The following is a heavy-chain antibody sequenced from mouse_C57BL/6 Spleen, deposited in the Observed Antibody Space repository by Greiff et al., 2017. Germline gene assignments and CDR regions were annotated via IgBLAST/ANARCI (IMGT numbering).Heavy chain of an antibody. D-gene: IGHD2-1*01. J-gene: IGHJ3*01. CDR3: ARDGGGNYLGVWFAY. CDR2: INYDGSST. CDR1: GFTFSDYY. V-gene: IGHV5-16*01. Sequence: EVMLVESEGGLVQPGRSMTLSCTASGFTFSDYYMAWVRQVPEKGLEWVANINYDGSSTYYLDALKSRFIISRDNAKNILYLQMSSLKSEDTATYYCARDGGGNYLGVWFAYWGQGTLVTVSA.